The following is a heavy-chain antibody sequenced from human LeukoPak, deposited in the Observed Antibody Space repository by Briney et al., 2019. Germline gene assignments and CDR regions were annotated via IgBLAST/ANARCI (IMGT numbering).Heavy chain of an antibody. V-gene: IGHV3-20*04. Sequence: GESLKISCAASGFTFDDYGMSWVRQAPGKGLEWVSGINWNGGSTGYADSVKGRFTISRDNAKNSLYLQMNSLRAEDTALYYCARAYCGGDCYSVGYYYYYMDVWGKGTTVTVSS. CDR3: ARAYCGGDCYSVGYYYYYMDV. CDR2: INWNGGST. CDR1: GFTFDDYG. J-gene: IGHJ6*03. D-gene: IGHD2-21*02.